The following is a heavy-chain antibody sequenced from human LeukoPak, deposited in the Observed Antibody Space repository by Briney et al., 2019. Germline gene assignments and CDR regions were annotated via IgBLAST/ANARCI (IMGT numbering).Heavy chain of an antibody. D-gene: IGHD6-13*01. J-gene: IGHJ3*02. V-gene: IGHV3-53*01. CDR2: IYSGGST. CDR3: ARSGSKNSSSWYDAFDI. Sequence: GGSLRLSCAASGFTVSSNYMSWVRQAPGKGLEWVSVIYSGGSTYYADSVKGRFTISRGNSKNTLYLQMNSLRAEDTAVYYCARSGSKNSSSWYDAFDIWGQGTMVTVSS. CDR1: GFTVSSNY.